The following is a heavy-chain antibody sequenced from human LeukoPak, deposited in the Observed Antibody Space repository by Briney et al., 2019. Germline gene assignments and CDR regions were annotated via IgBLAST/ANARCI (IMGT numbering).Heavy chain of an antibody. D-gene: IGHD3-10*01. V-gene: IGHV3-30*18. Sequence: GGSLRLSCAASGFTFSSYGMHWVRQAPGKGLEWVAVISYDGSNKYYADSVKGRFTISRDNSKNTLYLQMNSLRAEDTAVYYCAKDRGSGSRKLYHFDYWGQGTLVTVSS. CDR2: ISYDGSNK. CDR1: GFTFSSYG. CDR3: AKDRGSGSRKLYHFDY. J-gene: IGHJ4*02.